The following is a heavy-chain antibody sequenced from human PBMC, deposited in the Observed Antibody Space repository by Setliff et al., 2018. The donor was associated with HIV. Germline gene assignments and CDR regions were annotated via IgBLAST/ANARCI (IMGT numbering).Heavy chain of an antibody. CDR3: ARGSCSGCYLSDY. V-gene: IGHV1-69*05. J-gene: IGHJ4*02. D-gene: IGHD6-19*01. CDR2: IIPIFGTP. Sequence: ASVKVSCKASGGIFSRFAFSWVRQAPGQGLEWMGGIIPIFGTPNYAQKFQGRVTITRDTSANTAYMELSSLRSEDTAVYYCARGSCSGCYLSDYWGLGTLVTVSS. CDR1: GGIFSRFA.